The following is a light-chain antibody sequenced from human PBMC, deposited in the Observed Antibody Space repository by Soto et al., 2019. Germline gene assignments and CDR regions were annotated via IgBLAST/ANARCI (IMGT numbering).Light chain of an antibody. Sequence: EVVLTQSPGTLSLSPGERATLSCRASQSVSSSYLDWYQQKPGQAPRLLIYGASNRATGIPDRFSGSGSGTDFPLTISRLEPEDFAVDYCQQYGSTPRTFGQVTKLEIK. J-gene: IGKJ2*01. CDR1: QSVSSSY. CDR2: GAS. CDR3: QQYGSTPRT. V-gene: IGKV3-20*01.